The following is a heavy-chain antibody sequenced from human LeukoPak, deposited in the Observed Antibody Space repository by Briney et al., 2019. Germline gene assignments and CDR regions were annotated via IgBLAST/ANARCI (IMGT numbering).Heavy chain of an antibody. V-gene: IGHV1-18*01. D-gene: IGHD1-26*01. J-gene: IGHJ3*02. CDR3: ARFRSYPVHDAFDI. Sequence: GASVKVSCKASGYTFTSYGISWVRQAPGQGLEWMGWISAYNGNTNYAQKLQGRVTMTTDTSTSTAYMELRSLRSDDTAVYYCARFRSYPVHDAFDIWGQGTMVTVSS. CDR1: GYTFTSYG. CDR2: ISAYNGNT.